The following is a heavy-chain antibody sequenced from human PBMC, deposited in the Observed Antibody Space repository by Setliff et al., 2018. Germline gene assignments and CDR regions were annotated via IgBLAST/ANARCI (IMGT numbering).Heavy chain of an antibody. CDR2: MYHSGST. J-gene: IGHJ3*02. Sequence: ETLSLTCAVSGYSISSDYYWGWIRQPPGKGLEWIGSMYHSGSTYYNPSLKSRVTISVDTSKNQFSLKLNYVTAADTAVYYCARALGYCSRTSCYADAFDIWGQGTMVTVSS. D-gene: IGHD2-2*01. V-gene: IGHV4-38-2*01. CDR1: GYSISSDYY. CDR3: ARALGYCSRTSCYADAFDI.